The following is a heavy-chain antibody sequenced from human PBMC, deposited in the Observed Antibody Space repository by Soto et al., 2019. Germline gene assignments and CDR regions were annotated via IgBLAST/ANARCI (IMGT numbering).Heavy chain of an antibody. CDR1: GGYITNYF. D-gene: IGHD6-13*01. V-gene: IGHV4-59*12. CDR3: ARDLRSSPTSTYYDYGMDV. J-gene: IGHJ6*02. CDR2: IYYSGGA. Sequence: TSETLSLTCAVSGGYITNYFWSWIRQPPGKGLEWIGDIYYSGGANYNPSLKSRVIISIDRSKNQFSLKLNSVTAADTAVYYCARDLRSSPTSTYYDYGMDVWGQGTTVTV.